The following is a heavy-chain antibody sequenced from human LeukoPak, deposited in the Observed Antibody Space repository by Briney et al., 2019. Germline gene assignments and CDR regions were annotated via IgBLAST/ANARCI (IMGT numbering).Heavy chain of an antibody. CDR2: INPNSGGT. V-gene: IGHV1-2*02. CDR3: ATAAAGTDYYYYYGMDV. J-gene: IGHJ6*02. D-gene: IGHD6-13*01. Sequence: ASVKVSCKASGYTFTGYYMHWVRQAPGQGLEWMGWINPNSGGTNYAQKFQGRVTMTRDTSISTAYMEPSRLRSDDTAVYYCATAAAGTDYYYYYGMDVWGQGTTVTVSS. CDR1: GYTFTGYY.